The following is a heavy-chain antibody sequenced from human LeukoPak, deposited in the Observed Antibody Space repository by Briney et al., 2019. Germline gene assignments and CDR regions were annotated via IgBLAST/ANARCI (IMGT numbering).Heavy chain of an antibody. CDR2: ISSSSSYI. Sequence: GGSLRLSCAASGFTFSSYSMNWVRQAPGKGLEWVSSISSSSSYIYYADSVKGRFTISRDSAKNSLYLQMNSLRAEDTAVYYCARDSDGYFDYWGQGTLVTVSS. J-gene: IGHJ4*02. V-gene: IGHV3-21*01. CDR3: ARDSDGYFDY. CDR1: GFTFSSYS. D-gene: IGHD5-24*01.